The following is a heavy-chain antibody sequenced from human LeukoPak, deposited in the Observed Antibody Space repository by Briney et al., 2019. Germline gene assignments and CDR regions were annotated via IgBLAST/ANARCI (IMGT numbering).Heavy chain of an antibody. CDR2: ISYDGSNK. CDR3: TTEATTTVTMVWFDP. J-gene: IGHJ5*02. V-gene: IGHV3-30*03. D-gene: IGHD4-17*01. CDR1: GFTFSRHD. Sequence: GGSLRLSCVASGFTFSRHDMNWVRQAPGKGLEWVAVISYDGSNKYYADSVKGRFTISRDNSKNTLYLQMNSLKTDDTAVYYCTTEATTTVTMVWFDPWGQGTLVTVSS.